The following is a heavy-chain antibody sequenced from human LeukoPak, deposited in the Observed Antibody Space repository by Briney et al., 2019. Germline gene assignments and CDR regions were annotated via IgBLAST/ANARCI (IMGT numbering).Heavy chain of an antibody. V-gene: IGHV4-59*01. CDR1: GGSISSYY. CDR2: IYYSGST. D-gene: IGHD3-10*01. Sequence: PSETLSPTCTVSGGSISSYYWSWIRQPPGKGLEWIGYIYYSGSTNYNPSLKSRVTISVDTSKSQFSLKLTSVTAADTAVYYCARGARGSRFDYWGQGTLVTVSP. CDR3: ARGARGSRFDY. J-gene: IGHJ4*02.